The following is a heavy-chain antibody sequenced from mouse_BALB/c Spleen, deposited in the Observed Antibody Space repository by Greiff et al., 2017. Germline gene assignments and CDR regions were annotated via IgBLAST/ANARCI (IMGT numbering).Heavy chain of an antibody. D-gene: IGHD1-1*01. CDR1: GYSIPSDYA. Sequence: EVQLQESGPGLVKPSQFLSLTCTVTGYSIPSDYAWNWIRQFPGNQLEWMGYISYSGSTSYNPSLKSRISITRATSKNQFFLQLNSVTTEDTATYYCARWGYGSSYDYAMDYWGQGTSVTVSS. CDR2: ISYSGST. V-gene: IGHV3-2*02. J-gene: IGHJ4*01. CDR3: ARWGYGSSYDYAMDY.